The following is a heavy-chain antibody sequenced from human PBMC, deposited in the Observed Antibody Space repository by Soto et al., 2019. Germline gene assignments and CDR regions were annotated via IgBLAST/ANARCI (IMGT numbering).Heavy chain of an antibody. CDR1: GDSVSSNTAA. V-gene: IGHV6-1*01. Sequence: SQTLSLTCATSGDSVSSNTAAWNWIRLSPSRGLEWLGRTYYRSNWRHDYAVSVKSRITVNPDTSKNHFSLQLNSVTPDDTAVYYCARGVAGSGFDLWGQGTLVTVSS. CDR3: ARGVAGSGFDL. CDR2: TYYRSNWRH. J-gene: IGHJ4*02. D-gene: IGHD6-19*01.